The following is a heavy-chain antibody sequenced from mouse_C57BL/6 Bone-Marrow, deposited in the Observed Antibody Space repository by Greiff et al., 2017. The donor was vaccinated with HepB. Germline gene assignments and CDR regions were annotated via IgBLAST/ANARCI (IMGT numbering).Heavy chain of an antibody. CDR2: IYPGSGST. J-gene: IGHJ1*03. D-gene: IGHD2-2*01. CDR3: ARTIWLRSNWYFDV. V-gene: IGHV1-55*01. Sequence: QVQLKQPGAELVKPGASVKMSCKASGYTFTSYWITWVKQRPGQGLEWIGDIYPGSGSTNYNEKFKSKATLTVDTSSSTAYMQRSSLTSEDSAVYYCARTIWLRSNWYFDVWGTGTTVTVSS. CDR1: GYTFTSYW.